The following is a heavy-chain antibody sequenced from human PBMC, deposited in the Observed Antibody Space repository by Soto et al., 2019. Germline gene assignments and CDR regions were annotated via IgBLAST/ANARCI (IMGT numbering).Heavy chain of an antibody. CDR3: ARQAAVDIVVVVAETKDAFDS. CDR1: GGTFSSYT. D-gene: IGHD2-15*01. CDR2: IIPILGIA. Sequence: SVKVSCKASGGTFSSYTISWVRQAPGQGLEWMGRIIPILGIANYAQKFQGRVTITADKSTSTAYMELSSLRSEDTAVYYCARQAAVDIVVVVAETKDAFDSWGQGTMVTVAS. V-gene: IGHV1-69*02. J-gene: IGHJ3*02.